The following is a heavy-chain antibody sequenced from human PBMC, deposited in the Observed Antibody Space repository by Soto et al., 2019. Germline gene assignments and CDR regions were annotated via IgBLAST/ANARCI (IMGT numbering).Heavy chain of an antibody. CDR2: ISSSSSTI. V-gene: IGHV3-48*02. CDR3: ARDQLYYNDISGRPLNAFDV. CDR1: GLTFSTYK. Sequence: GGSLRLSCAASGLTFSTYKMNSVRQAPGKGLECVSYISSSSSTIYYADSVKGRFTISRDNAKNSLYLQMNSLRDEDTAVYYCARDQLYYNDISGRPLNAFDVWGQGTMVTVSS. D-gene: IGHD3-22*01. J-gene: IGHJ3*01.